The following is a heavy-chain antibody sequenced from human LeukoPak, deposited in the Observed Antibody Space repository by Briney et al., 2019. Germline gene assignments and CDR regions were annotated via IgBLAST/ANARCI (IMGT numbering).Heavy chain of an antibody. CDR1: GFTFSSYS. J-gene: IGHJ5*02. CDR3: ARYVVVPATAFDP. V-gene: IGHV3-21*01. D-gene: IGHD2-2*01. CDR2: ISSSSSYI. Sequence: GGSLRLSCAASGFTFSSYSMNWVRQAPGKGLEWVSSISSSSSYIYYADSVKGRFTISRDNAKNPLYLQMNSLRAEDTAVYYCARYVVVPATAFDPWGQGTLVTVSS.